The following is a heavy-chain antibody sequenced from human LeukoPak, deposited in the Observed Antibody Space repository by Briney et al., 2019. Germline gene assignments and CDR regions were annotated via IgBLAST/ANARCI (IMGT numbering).Heavy chain of an antibody. V-gene: IGHV3-53*01. Sequence: PGGSLRLSCAASGFSVSSNYMTWVRQAPGKGLEWISVLYSGGSTNYADSVKGRFTISRDDSKNTLYLQMNSLRAEDTAVYFCAREISAYWDQGTLVTVSS. D-gene: IGHD3-3*01. CDR3: AREISAY. CDR1: GFSVSSNY. J-gene: IGHJ4*02. CDR2: LYSGGST.